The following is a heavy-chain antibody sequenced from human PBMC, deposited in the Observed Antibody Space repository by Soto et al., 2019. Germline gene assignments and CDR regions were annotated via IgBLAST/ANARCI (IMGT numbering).Heavy chain of an antibody. V-gene: IGHV4-34*01. CDR1: GGSFSGYY. J-gene: IGHJ4*02. Sequence: SETLSLTCAVYGGSFSGYYWSWIRQPPGKGLEWIGEINHSGSTNYNPSLKSRVTISVDTSKNQFSLKLSSVTAADTAVYYCARHGIAAAPFDYWGQGTLVTVS. D-gene: IGHD6-13*01. CDR2: INHSGST. CDR3: ARHGIAAAPFDY.